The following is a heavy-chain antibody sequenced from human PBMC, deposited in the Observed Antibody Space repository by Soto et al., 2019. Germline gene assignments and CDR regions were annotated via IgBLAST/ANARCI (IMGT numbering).Heavy chain of an antibody. Sequence: SETLSLTCTVSGGSISSSTYYWGWIRQPPGKGLEWIGSIYYSGSTYYNPSLKNRVTISVDTSKNQFSLKLSSVTAADTAVYYCANSYGDYVSYWGLGTLVTVSS. CDR2: IYYSGST. D-gene: IGHD4-17*01. V-gene: IGHV4-39*01. CDR1: GGSISSSTYY. CDR3: ANSYGDYVSY. J-gene: IGHJ4*02.